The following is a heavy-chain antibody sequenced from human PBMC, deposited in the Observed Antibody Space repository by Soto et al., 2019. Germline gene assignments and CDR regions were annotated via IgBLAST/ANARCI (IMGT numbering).Heavy chain of an antibody. Sequence: GGSLRLSCVASGFDFRSYEMNWVRQAPGKGPEWVSNIRANDESIYYADSVKDRVSVSRDNAKNSLFLEMNSLRVDDTAVYYCARETLRDAIDIWGQGTMVTVSS. J-gene: IGHJ3*02. CDR1: GFDFRSYE. CDR3: ARETLRDAIDI. V-gene: IGHV3-48*03. CDR2: IRANDESI.